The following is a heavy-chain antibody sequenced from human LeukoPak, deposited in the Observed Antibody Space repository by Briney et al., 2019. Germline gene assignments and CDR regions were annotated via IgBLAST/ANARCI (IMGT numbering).Heavy chain of an antibody. CDR2: INHSGST. V-gene: IGHV4-34*01. CDR1: GGSFSGYY. Sequence: PSETLSLTCAVYGGSFSGYYWSWIRQPPGKGLELIGEINHSGSTNYNPSLKSRVTISVDTSKNQFSLKLSSVTAADTAVYYCARASTVTTGYYYGMDVWGQGTTVTVSS. J-gene: IGHJ6*02. CDR3: ARASTVTTGYYYGMDV. D-gene: IGHD4-17*01.